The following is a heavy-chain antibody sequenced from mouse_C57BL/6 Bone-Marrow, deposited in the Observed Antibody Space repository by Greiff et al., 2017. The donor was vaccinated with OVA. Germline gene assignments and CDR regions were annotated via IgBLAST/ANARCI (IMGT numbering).Heavy chain of an antibody. CDR3: ARGGSSFYYAMDY. CDR1: GFNIKNTY. Sequence: EVQLQQPGAELVKPGASVKLSCTASGFNIKNTYMHWVKQRPEQGLEWIGRIDPANGTTKYAPKFQGKATITADTSSNTAYLQLSSLTSEDTAIYYCARGGSSFYYAMDYWGQGTSVTVSS. J-gene: IGHJ4*01. CDR2: IDPANGTT. D-gene: IGHD1-1*01. V-gene: IGHV14-3*01.